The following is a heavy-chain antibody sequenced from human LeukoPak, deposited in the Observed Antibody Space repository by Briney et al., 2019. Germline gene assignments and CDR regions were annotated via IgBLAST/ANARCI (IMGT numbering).Heavy chain of an antibody. CDR1: GFTFSSYA. CDR3: VRIAAAGRYYYYYMDV. CDR2: ISGSGGST. D-gene: IGHD6-13*01. Sequence: GGSLRLSCAASGFTFSSYAMSWVRQAPGKGLERVSAISGSGGSTYYADSVKGRFTISRDNSKNTLYLQMNSLRAEDTAVYYCVRIAAAGRYYYYYMDVWGKGTTVTVSS. V-gene: IGHV3-23*01. J-gene: IGHJ6*03.